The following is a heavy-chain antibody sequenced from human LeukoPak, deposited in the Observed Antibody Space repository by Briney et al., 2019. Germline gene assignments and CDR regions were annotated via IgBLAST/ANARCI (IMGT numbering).Heavy chain of an antibody. CDR3: AGDSHGYNWFDP. J-gene: IGHJ5*02. V-gene: IGHV3-11*01. Sequence: GGSLRLSCVASGFTFSNYYMGWIRQAPGKGLEWVSYITSSGSAKHYADSVKGRFTISRDNAKNLLYLQMNSLRAEDTAVYYCAGDSHGYNWFDPWGHGTLVTVSS. CDR2: ITSSGSAK. D-gene: IGHD5-24*01. CDR1: GFTFSNYY.